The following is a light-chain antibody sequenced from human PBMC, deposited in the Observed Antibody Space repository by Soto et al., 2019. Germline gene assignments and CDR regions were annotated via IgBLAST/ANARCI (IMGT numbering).Light chain of an antibody. J-gene: IGLJ3*02. CDR3: SAWDDSLNALA. CDR1: SSNIGRNT. Sequence: QSVLTQPPSASGTPGQRVTISCSGSSSNIGRNTVKWYRQLPGTAPKLLIGRSDQRPSGVPDRFSGSQFGTSASLAISGLQSEDEADYICSAWDDSLNALAFGGGTKLTVL. CDR2: RSD. V-gene: IGLV1-44*01.